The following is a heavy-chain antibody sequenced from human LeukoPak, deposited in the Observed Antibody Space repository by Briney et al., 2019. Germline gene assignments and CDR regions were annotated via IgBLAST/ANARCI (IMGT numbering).Heavy chain of an antibody. CDR1: GGSISSYF. CDR3: AREAYCGADCYSGCDY. J-gene: IGHJ4*02. CDR2: IYSSGST. D-gene: IGHD2-21*02. V-gene: IGHV4-59*01. Sequence: SESLSLTCTVSGGSISSYFWSWIRQPPKKGLEWIGYIYSSGSTNYNPSLKSRVTISVDTSKNQFSLKLSSVTAADTAVYYCAREAYCGADCYSGCDYWGQGTLVTVSS.